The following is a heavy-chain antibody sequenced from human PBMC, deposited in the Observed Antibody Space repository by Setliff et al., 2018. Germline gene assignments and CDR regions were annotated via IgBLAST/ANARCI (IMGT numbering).Heavy chain of an antibody. Sequence: ASVKVSCKASGYTFTSYGISWVRQAPGQGLEWMGWISAYNGNTNCAQKLQGRVTMTTDTSTNTAYMEVRSLGSDDTAMYYCARAVGYCSGGSCYKGDDYWGQGTLVTVSS. CDR3: ARAVGYCSGGSCYKGDDY. J-gene: IGHJ4*02. CDR1: GYTFTSYG. V-gene: IGHV1-18*01. D-gene: IGHD2-15*01. CDR2: ISAYNGNT.